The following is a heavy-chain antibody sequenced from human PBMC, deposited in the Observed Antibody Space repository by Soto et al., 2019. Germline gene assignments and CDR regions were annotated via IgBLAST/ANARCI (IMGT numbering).Heavy chain of an antibody. CDR1: GFTFNYYW. CDR3: ARDRERVTVNGGIALGAMEV. Sequence: GGSLRLSCAASGFTFNYYWMTWVGRAPGKGLEWVANVKPDGSATFYADSLKGRFTISRDNAKNSVSLQMDSLRADDTAVYYCARDRERVTVNGGIALGAMEVWGHGTTVTVSS. CDR2: VKPDGSAT. V-gene: IGHV3-7*03. J-gene: IGHJ6*02. D-gene: IGHD3-22*01.